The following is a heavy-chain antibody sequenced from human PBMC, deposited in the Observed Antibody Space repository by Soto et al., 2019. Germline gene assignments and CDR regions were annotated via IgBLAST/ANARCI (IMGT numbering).Heavy chain of an antibody. D-gene: IGHD6-6*01. CDR2: ISYDGSST. Sequence: QVHLEESGGGVVQPGRSLRLSCAASGFTFRDYAFHWVRQAPGKGLEWVTLISYDGSSTLFADSVKGRVTISRDNSQETLYLRMTSLRAEATAVYYCARRGIAARKYFNRDLDVWCPGKTVIGSS. J-gene: IGHJ6*02. CDR3: ARRGIAARKYFNRDLDV. CDR1: GFTFRDYA. V-gene: IGHV3-30-3*01.